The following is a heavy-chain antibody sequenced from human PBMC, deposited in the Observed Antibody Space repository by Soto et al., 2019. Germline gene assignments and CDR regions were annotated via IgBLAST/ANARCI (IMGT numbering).Heavy chain of an antibody. V-gene: IGHV3-74*01. CDR3: ARDPELLAFDI. J-gene: IGHJ3*02. Sequence: LRLSCAASGFTFSSYWMHWVRQAPGKGLVWVSRINSDGSSTSYADSVEGRFTISRDNAKNTLYLQMNSLRAEDTAVYYCARDPELLAFDIWGQGTMVTVSS. CDR2: INSDGSST. CDR1: GFTFSSYW. D-gene: IGHD1-7*01.